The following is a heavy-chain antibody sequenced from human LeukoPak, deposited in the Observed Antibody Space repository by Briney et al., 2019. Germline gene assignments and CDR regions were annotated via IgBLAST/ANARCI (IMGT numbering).Heavy chain of an antibody. CDR2: IKSKTDGGTT. V-gene: IGHV3-15*01. CDR3: TTPGGRSGYPARADY. J-gene: IGHJ4*02. Sequence: PGGSLRLSCAASGFTFSNAWMSWVRQAPGKGLEWVGRIKSKTDGGTTDYAAPVKGRFTISRDDSKNTLYLQMNSLKTEDTAVYYCTTPGGRSGYPARADYWGQGTLVTVSS. CDR1: GFTFSNAW. D-gene: IGHD3-22*01.